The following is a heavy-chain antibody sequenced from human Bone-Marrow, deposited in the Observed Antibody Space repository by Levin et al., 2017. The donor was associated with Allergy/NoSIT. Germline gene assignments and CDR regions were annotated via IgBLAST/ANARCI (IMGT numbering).Heavy chain of an antibody. D-gene: IGHD6-19*01. CDR2: IYYSGST. CDR1: GGSISSYY. J-gene: IGHJ4*02. V-gene: IGHV4-59*01. CDR3: ASGWFPYGISI. Sequence: PGGSLRLSCTVSGGSISSYYWSWIRQPPGKGLEWIGYIYYSGSTNYNPSLKSRVTISVDTSKNQFSLKLSSVTAADTAVYYCASGWFPYGISIWGQGTLVTVSS.